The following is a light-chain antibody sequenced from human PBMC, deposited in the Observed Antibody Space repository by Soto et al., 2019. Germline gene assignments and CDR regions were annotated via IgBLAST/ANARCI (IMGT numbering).Light chain of an antibody. Sequence: LTQSPSSLSASVGDRATLSCRASQSFRGLLAWYQQKPGQAPRLLIYDAYNRATGIPPRFSGSGSGTDFTLTISSLEPEDSAVYYCQQRHMWPITFGQGTRLEIK. J-gene: IGKJ5*01. CDR1: QSFRGL. CDR3: QQRHMWPIT. V-gene: IGKV3-11*01. CDR2: DAY.